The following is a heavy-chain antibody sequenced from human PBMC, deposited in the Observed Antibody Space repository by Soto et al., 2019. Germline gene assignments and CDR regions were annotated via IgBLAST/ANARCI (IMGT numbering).Heavy chain of an antibody. J-gene: IGHJ4*02. CDR3: AKASTVTTPLDY. D-gene: IGHD4-17*01. Sequence: GGSLRLSCAASGFTFSSYGMHWVRQTPGKGLEWVAFIPYAGSSRYYADSLKGRVTISRDNSKNTLHLQMNSLRAEDTAVFYCAKASTVTTPLDYWGQGTLVTVSS. CDR2: IPYAGSSR. V-gene: IGHV3-30*02. CDR1: GFTFSSYG.